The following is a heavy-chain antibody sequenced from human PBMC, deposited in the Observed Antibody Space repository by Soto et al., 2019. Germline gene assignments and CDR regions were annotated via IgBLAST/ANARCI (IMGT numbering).Heavy chain of an antibody. V-gene: IGHV1-8*01. D-gene: IGHD1-26*01. CDR3: ARGVSAGVDY. J-gene: IGHJ4*02. CDR2: MEPSTGRT. CDR1: GYSFTSLD. Sequence: QVQLVQSGAEVREPGASVKVSCKASGYSFTSLDINWVRQTAGQGLEWMGWMEPSTGRTGYAQKVQGRVTMTRDTSIKTAYMELTTLTSDDTAFYYCARGVSAGVDYWGQGTLVTVSS.